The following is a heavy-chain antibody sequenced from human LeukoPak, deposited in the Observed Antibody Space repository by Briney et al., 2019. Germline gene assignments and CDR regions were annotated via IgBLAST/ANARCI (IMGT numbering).Heavy chain of an antibody. CDR2: IRSKGSGGTI. Sequence: PGGSLRLSCTASGFTFNEYAMSWFRQAPGKGLEWVGFIRSKGSGGTIEYAASVKGRFTLSRDDSKSIVSLRMNSLQSEDTAVYYCVKGRTRADSWGQGTLVTVSS. CDR1: GFTFNEYA. CDR3: VKGRTRADS. D-gene: IGHD3-3*01. V-gene: IGHV3-49*03. J-gene: IGHJ4*02.